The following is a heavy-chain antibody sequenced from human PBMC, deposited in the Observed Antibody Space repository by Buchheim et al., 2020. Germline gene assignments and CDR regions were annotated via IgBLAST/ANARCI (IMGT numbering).Heavy chain of an antibody. CDR2: ISSSSSTI. D-gene: IGHD1-7*01. V-gene: IGHV3-48*01. CDR1: GFTFSSYS. CDR3: ARDRLELLDWRVNYYYGMDV. Sequence: EVQLVESGGGLVQPGGSLRLSCAASGFTFSSYSMNWVRQAPGKGLEWVSYISSSSSTIYYADSVKGRFTISRDNAKNSLYLQMNSLRAEDTAVYYCARDRLELLDWRVNYYYGMDVWGQGTT. J-gene: IGHJ6*02.